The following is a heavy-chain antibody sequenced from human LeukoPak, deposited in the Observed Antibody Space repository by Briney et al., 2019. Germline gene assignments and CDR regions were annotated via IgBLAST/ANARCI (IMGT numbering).Heavy chain of an antibody. V-gene: IGHV4-34*01. CDR1: GGSFSGYY. CDR3: ARVRAVAGQLDY. J-gene: IGHJ4*02. CDR2: INHSGST. D-gene: IGHD6-19*01. Sequence: SETLSLTCAAYGGSFSGYYWSWIRQPPGKGLEWIGEINHSGSTNYNPSLKSRVTISVDTSKNQFSLKLSSVTAADTAVYYCARVRAVAGQLDYWGQGTLVTVSS.